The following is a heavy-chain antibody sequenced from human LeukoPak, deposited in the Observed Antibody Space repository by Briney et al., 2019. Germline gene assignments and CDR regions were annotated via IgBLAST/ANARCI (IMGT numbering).Heavy chain of an antibody. J-gene: IGHJ4*02. CDR2: IYYNGNT. CDR3: ARGPPYIVVVTAIGFFDY. Sequence: PSETLSLTCTVSGGSVSSGSSYWSWIRQPPGKGLECIGYIYYNGNTNYNPSLKSRVTISVDTSKNQFSLKLISVTAADTAVYYCARGPPYIVVVTAIGFFDYWGQGTLVTVSS. CDR1: GGSVSSGSSY. D-gene: IGHD2-21*02. V-gene: IGHV4-61*01.